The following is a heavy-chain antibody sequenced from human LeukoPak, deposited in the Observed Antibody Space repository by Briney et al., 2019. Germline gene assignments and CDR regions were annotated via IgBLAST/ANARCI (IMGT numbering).Heavy chain of an antibody. CDR1: GGPISSNSYY. Sequence: PSETLSRTCTVSGGPISSNSYYWGWIRQPLGKELEWIGSIYYSGSTYYNPSLKSRVTISVDTSKNQFSLKLSSVTAADTAVYYCARAAGAVAYFDYWGQGTLVTVSS. CDR2: IYYSGST. D-gene: IGHD6-19*01. J-gene: IGHJ4*02. CDR3: ARAAGAVAYFDY. V-gene: IGHV4-39*07.